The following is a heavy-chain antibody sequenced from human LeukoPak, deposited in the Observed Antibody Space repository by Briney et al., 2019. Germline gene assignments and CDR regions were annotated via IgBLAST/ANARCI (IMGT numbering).Heavy chain of an antibody. V-gene: IGHV3-48*03. CDR3: IPPAAGLRRTISTEYFQH. J-gene: IGHJ1*01. CDR1: GLTFSSYE. D-gene: IGHD6-13*01. Sequence: GGSLRLSCAAAGLTFSSYEMYWVRQAPGKGLEWVSYISGRGETIYYADSVKGRFTISRDNANKSLYLHMSSLRVEDTAIYYCIPPAAGLRRTISTEYFQHWGQGALVPVSS. CDR2: ISGRGETI.